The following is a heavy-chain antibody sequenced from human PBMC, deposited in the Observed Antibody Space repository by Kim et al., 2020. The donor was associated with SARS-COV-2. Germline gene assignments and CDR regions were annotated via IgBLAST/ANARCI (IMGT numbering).Heavy chain of an antibody. J-gene: IGHJ6*02. V-gene: IGHV4-31*03. D-gene: IGHD6-19*01. CDR1: GGSISSGGYY. CDR3: ARDRVSSGWTGSNYYGMDV. Sequence: SETLSLTCTVSGGSISSGGYYWSWIRQHPGKGLEWIGYIYYSGSTYYNPSLKSRVTISVDTSKNQFSLKLSSVTAADTAVYYCARDRVSSGWTGSNYYGMDVWGQGTTVTVSS. CDR2: IYYSGST.